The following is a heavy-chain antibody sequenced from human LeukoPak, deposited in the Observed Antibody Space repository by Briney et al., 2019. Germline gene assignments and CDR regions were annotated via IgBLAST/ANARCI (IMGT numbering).Heavy chain of an antibody. CDR2: ISSSSSYI. V-gene: IGHV3-21*01. CDR3: ASWFSSGWSDAFDI. Sequence: KPGGSLSLSCAASGFTFSSYSMNWVRQAPGKGLEWVSSISSSSSYIYYADSVKGRFTISRDNAKNSLYLQMNSLRAEDTAVYYCASWFSSGWSDAFDIWGQGTMVTVSS. CDR1: GFTFSSYS. D-gene: IGHD6-19*01. J-gene: IGHJ3*02.